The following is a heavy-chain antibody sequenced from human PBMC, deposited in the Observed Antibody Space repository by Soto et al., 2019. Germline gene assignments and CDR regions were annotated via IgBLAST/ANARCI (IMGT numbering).Heavy chain of an antibody. Sequence: SETLSLTCAVYGFSFSGYYRSWIRQPPGKGLEWIGEINHRGSTNYNPSLKRRVTISVDTSKNQFYLKLSYVTAADTAVYYCARVSGLNISPEFWGQGTTVTVSS. J-gene: IGHJ6*02. CDR1: GFSFSGYY. CDR2: INHRGST. D-gene: IGHD3-3*02. V-gene: IGHV4-34*01. CDR3: ARVSGLNISPEF.